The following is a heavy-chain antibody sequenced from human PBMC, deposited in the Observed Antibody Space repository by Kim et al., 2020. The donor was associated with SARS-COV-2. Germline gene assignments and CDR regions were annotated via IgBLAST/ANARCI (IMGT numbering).Heavy chain of an antibody. V-gene: IGHV4-4*02. J-gene: IGHJ4*02. CDR1: GGSISSSNW. CDR3: ARVLGYRGVPDY. D-gene: IGHD3-10*01. CDR2: IYHSGST. Sequence: SETLSLTCAVSGGSISSSNWWSWVRPPPGKGLGWFGEIYHSGSTNYNPSLKSRVTISVDKSKNQFSLKLSSVTAADTAVYYCARVLGYRGVPDYWGQGTLVTVSS.